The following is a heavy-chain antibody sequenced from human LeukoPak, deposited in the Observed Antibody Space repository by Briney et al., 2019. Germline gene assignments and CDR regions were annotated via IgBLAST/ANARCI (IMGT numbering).Heavy chain of an antibody. CDR3: ANHYDSSGYGYFDY. V-gene: IGHV4-39*01. CDR1: GGSISSSSYY. Sequence: SETLSLTCTVSGGSISSSSYYRGWIRQPPGKGLEWIGSIYYSGSTYYNPSLKSRVTISVDTSKNQFSLNLSSVTAADTAVYYCANHYDSSGYGYFDYWGQGTLVTVSS. CDR2: IYYSGST. J-gene: IGHJ4*02. D-gene: IGHD3-22*01.